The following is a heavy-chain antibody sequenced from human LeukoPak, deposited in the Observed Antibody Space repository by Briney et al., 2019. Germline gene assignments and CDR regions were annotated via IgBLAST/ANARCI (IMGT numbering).Heavy chain of an antibody. CDR2: IIPIFGTA. V-gene: IGHV1-69*05. CDR1: GGTFSSYA. J-gene: IGHJ4*02. Sequence: SVTVSCKAPGGTFSSYAISWVRQAPGQGLEWMGGIIPIFGTANYAQKLQGRVTMTTDTSTSTAYMELRSLRSDDTAVYYCARAGRRIAAAGALDYWGQGTLVTVSS. D-gene: IGHD6-13*01. CDR3: ARAGRRIAAAGALDY.